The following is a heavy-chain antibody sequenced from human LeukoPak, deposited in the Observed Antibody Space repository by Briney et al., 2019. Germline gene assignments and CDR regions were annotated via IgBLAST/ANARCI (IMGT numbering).Heavy chain of an antibody. CDR3: TTSITMVRGVNWLDP. CDR1: GFTFSNAW. Sequence: GGSLRLSCAASGFTFSNAWMSWVRQAPGKGLEWVGRIKSKTDGGTTDYAAPVKGRFTISRDDSKNTLYLQMNSLKTEDTAVYYCTTSITMVRGVNWLDPWGQGTLVTVSS. J-gene: IGHJ5*02. CDR2: IKSKTDGGTT. D-gene: IGHD3-10*01. V-gene: IGHV3-15*01.